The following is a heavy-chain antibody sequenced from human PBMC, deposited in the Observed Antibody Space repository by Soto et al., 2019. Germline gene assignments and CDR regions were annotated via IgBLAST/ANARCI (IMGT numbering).Heavy chain of an antibody. Sequence: ASVKVSCKASGYTFTIYGISCVVQSPLQGLDGMGCISTYNGDTHYTEKLQDRVTMTRDTSTSTAYMELRSLRSDDTAVYYCARSNGIAAAGPPFDYWGQGTLVTVSS. CDR2: ISTYNGDT. D-gene: IGHD6-13*01. V-gene: IGHV1-18*01. CDR1: GYTFTIYG. J-gene: IGHJ4*02. CDR3: ARSNGIAAAGPPFDY.